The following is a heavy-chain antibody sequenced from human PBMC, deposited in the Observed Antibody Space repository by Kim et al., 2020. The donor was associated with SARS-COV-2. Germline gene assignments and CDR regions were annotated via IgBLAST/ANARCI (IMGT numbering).Heavy chain of an antibody. Sequence: GGSLRLSCAASGFTFSSYGMHWVRQAPGKGLEWVAVIWYDGSNKYYADSVKGRFTISRDNSKNTLYLQMNSLRAEDTAVYYCAKDLYYYGSDWVYYYYGMDVWGQGATVNVSS. V-gene: IGHV3-33*06. D-gene: IGHD3-10*01. CDR1: GFTFSSYG. CDR3: AKDLYYYGSDWVYYYYGMDV. CDR2: IWYDGSNK. J-gene: IGHJ6*02.